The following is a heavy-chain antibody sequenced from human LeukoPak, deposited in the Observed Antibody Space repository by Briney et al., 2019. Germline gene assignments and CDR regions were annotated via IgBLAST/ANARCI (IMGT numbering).Heavy chain of an antibody. D-gene: IGHD3-10*01. CDR2: ISYDGSNK. CDR1: GFTFSSYG. CDR3: AKEPYYGSGSYFDY. J-gene: IGHJ4*02. V-gene: IGHV3-30*18. Sequence: PGRSLRLSCAASGFTFSSYGMHWVRQAPGKGLEWVAVISYDGSNKYYADSVKGRFTISRDNSKNTLYLQMNSLRAEDTAVYYCAKEPYYGSGSYFDYWGQGTLVTVSS.